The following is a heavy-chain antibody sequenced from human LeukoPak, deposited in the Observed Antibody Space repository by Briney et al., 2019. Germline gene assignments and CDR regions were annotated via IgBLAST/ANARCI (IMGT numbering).Heavy chain of an antibody. V-gene: IGHV1-46*01. Sequence: ASVKVSCKASGYTFTSYYMHWVRQAPGQGLEWLGRINPNSGGTSYAQKFQGRVTMTRDTSTSTVYMELSSLRSEDTAVYYCARSITMVRGDDAFDIWGQGTMVTVSS. D-gene: IGHD3-10*01. CDR3: ARSITMVRGDDAFDI. CDR2: INPNSGGT. J-gene: IGHJ3*02. CDR1: GYTFTSYY.